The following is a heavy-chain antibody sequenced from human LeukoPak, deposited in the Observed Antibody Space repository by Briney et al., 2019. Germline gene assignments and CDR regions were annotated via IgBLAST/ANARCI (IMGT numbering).Heavy chain of an antibody. CDR2: MYYSGST. D-gene: IGHD3-10*01. Sequence: PSETLSLTCTVSGGSISSRTYYWGWVRQPPGKGLEWIGSMYYSGSTYYNPSLKSRVTISIDTSKNQFSLNLSSVTAADTAVYYCATFNYYGSGALFDYWGQGTLVTVSS. CDR3: ATFNYYGSGALFDY. CDR1: GGSISSRTYY. J-gene: IGHJ4*02. V-gene: IGHV4-39*07.